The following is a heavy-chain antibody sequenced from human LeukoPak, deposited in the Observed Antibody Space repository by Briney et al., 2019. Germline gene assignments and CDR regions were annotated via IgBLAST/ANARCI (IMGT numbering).Heavy chain of an antibody. J-gene: IGHJ4*02. V-gene: IGHV1-8*01. CDR2: MIPNSGDT. D-gene: IGHD6-13*01. Sequence: ASVKVSFKASGYTFTIYDINWVRQAPGQGLEWMGWMIPNSGDTAYAQKFQGRVTMTRNTSISTAYMELSSLRSEDTAVYYCASRVYSSSGGHFDYWGQGTLVTVSS. CDR1: GYTFTIYD. CDR3: ASRVYSSSGGHFDY.